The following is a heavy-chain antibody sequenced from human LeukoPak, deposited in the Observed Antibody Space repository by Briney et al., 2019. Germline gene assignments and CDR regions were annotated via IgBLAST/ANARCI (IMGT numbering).Heavy chain of an antibody. CDR3: ARDSYGFNYFDY. Sequence: SETLPLTCTVSGGSISSYYWSWIRQPPGKGLEWIGYIYYSGSTNYNPSLKSRVTISVDTSKNQFSLRLSSVTAADTAVYYCARDSYGFNYFDYWGQGTLVTVSS. J-gene: IGHJ4*02. V-gene: IGHV4-59*01. CDR2: IYYSGST. CDR1: GGSISSYY. D-gene: IGHD5-18*01.